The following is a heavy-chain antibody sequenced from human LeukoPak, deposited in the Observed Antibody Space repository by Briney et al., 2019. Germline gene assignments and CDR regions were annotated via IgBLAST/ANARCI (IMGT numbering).Heavy chain of an antibody. CDR2: INHSGST. CDR1: GGSFSGYY. Sequence: PSETLSLTCAVYGGSFSGYYWSWIRQPPGKGLEWIGEINHSGSTNYNPSLKSRVTISVDTSKNQFSLKLSSVTAADTAVYYCARHLFGDYGALDYWGQGTLVTVSS. V-gene: IGHV4-34*01. CDR3: ARHLFGDYGALDY. D-gene: IGHD4-17*01. J-gene: IGHJ4*02.